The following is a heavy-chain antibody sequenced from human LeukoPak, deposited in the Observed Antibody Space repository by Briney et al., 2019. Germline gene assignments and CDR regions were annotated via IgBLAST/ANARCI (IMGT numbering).Heavy chain of an antibody. CDR3: ASTPSGSSAWYYFDK. CDR2: IYYSGNT. Sequence: PSETLSLTCTVSGGSISSSSDYWGWIRQPPGKGLEWIGSIYYSGNTYYNPSLKSRVTISVDTSKKQFSLKLSSVTAADTAVHYCASTPSGSSAWYYFDKWGQGTLVTVSS. D-gene: IGHD6-19*01. CDR1: GGSISSSSDY. V-gene: IGHV4-39*01. J-gene: IGHJ4*02.